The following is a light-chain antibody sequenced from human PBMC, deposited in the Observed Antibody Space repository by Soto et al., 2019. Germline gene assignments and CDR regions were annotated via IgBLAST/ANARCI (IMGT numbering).Light chain of an antibody. CDR3: QVWDSGSDHYV. CDR1: NIGSKS. J-gene: IGLJ1*01. CDR2: DDS. Sequence: SYALTQPPSVSVAPGLTARITCGGNNIGSKSVHWCQQKPGQAPVLVVYDDSDRPSGIPERFSGSNSGNTATLTISRVEDGDEADYYCQVWDSGSDHYVFGTGTKVTVL. V-gene: IGLV3-21*02.